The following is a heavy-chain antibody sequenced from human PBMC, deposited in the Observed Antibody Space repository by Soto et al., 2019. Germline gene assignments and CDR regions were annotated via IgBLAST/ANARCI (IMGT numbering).Heavy chain of an antibody. CDR3: VYSDGGGVDY. Sequence: QVQLQESGPGLVKPSETLSLTCTVSGCSISSYYWNWIRQPPGKGLEWIGYIYYSGSTNYNPSLKSRVTTSVDTSKNQFSLKLSSVTAADTAVYYCVYSDGGGVDYWGQGILVTVSS. CDR2: IYYSGST. J-gene: IGHJ4*02. D-gene: IGHD3-3*01. CDR1: GCSISSYY. V-gene: IGHV4-59*01.